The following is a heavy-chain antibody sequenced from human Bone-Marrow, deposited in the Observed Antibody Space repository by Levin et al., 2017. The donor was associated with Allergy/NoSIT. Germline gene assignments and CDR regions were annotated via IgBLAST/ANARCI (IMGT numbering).Heavy chain of an antibody. CDR1: GYTFIHYY. J-gene: IGHJ6*02. CDR3: ATTLRYCNGGSCSV. D-gene: IGHD2-15*01. Sequence: PGGSLRLSCKASGYTFIHYYMYWVRQAPGQGLECMGWMNPDGGGTNYAQKFQGRVTMTRDTSITTAYMELSGLKSDDTAIYFCATTLRYCNGGSCSVWGQGTTVTVSS. V-gene: IGHV1-2*02. CDR2: MNPDGGGT.